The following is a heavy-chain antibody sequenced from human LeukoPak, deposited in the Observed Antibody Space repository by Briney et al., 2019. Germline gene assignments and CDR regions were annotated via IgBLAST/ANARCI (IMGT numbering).Heavy chain of an antibody. Sequence: GALRPFCAASWFPGSYHYMALGRPGSGKGLEWVSVIFSGGNTFYADSVKGRFTISRDNSKNTLYLQMNSLRAEDTAVYYCARVDYWGQGTLVTVSS. CDR3: ARVDY. CDR1: WFPGSYHY. J-gene: IGHJ4*02. CDR2: IFSGGNT. V-gene: IGHV3-66*01.